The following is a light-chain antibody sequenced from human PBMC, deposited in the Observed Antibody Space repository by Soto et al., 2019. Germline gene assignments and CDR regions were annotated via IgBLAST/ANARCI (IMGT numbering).Light chain of an antibody. V-gene: IGKV1-5*01. Sequence: DIQMTQSPSTLSGSVGDRVTITCRASQTISSWLAWYQQKPGKDPKILIYAASSLQSGVPSRFSGSGSGTDSNLTISSLQPEDFATYECQQYYSYTRTFGQGTKLDIK. J-gene: IGKJ1*01. CDR3: QQYYSYTRT. CDR2: AAS. CDR1: QTISSW.